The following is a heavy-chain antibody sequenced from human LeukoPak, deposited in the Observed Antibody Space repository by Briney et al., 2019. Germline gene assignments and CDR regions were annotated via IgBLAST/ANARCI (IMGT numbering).Heavy chain of an antibody. CDR3: ARETPYLGRFLEWLSAYYFDY. CDR2: IYTSGT. CDR1: GDSINSYY. Sequence: PSETLSLTCTVPGDSINSYYWSWIRQPAGEGLEWIGRIYTSGTDYNPSLKSRVTMSLDTSKNQFSLKLSSVTAADTAVYYCARETPYLGRFLEWLSAYYFDYWGQGTLVTVSS. J-gene: IGHJ4*02. V-gene: IGHV4-4*07. D-gene: IGHD3-3*01.